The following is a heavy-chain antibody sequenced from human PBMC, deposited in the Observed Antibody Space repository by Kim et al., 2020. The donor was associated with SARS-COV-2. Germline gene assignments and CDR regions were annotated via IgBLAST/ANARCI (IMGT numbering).Heavy chain of an antibody. Sequence: GGSLRLSCAASGFTFSSYWMSWVRQAPGKGLEWVANIKQDGSEKYYVDSVKGRFTISRDNAKNSLYLQMNSLRAEDTAVYYCARDGTFDWLSFADAFDIWGQGTMVTVSS. CDR1: GFTFSSYW. D-gene: IGHD3-9*01. CDR3: ARDGTFDWLSFADAFDI. V-gene: IGHV3-7*01. CDR2: IKQDGSEK. J-gene: IGHJ3*02.